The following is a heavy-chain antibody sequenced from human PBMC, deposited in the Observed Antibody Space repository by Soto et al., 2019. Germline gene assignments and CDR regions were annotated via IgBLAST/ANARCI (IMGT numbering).Heavy chain of an antibody. Sequence: QVQLVESGGGLVKPGGSLRLSCAASGFTFSDYYMSWIRQAPGKGLEWVSYISSSSSYTNYADSVKGRFTISRDNAKNSLYLQMNSLRAEDTAVYYCARENTDFWSGNGALDYWGRGTLVTVSS. J-gene: IGHJ4*02. D-gene: IGHD3-3*01. V-gene: IGHV3-11*06. CDR1: GFTFSDYY. CDR2: ISSSSSYT. CDR3: ARENTDFWSGNGALDY.